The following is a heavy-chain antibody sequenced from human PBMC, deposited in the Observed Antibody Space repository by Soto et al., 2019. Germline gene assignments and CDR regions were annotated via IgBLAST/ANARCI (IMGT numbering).Heavy chain of an antibody. D-gene: IGHD3-10*01. V-gene: IGHV4-59*01. Sequence: SKTLSLTCTVSNGSIGSYHWGWIRQSPGKGLEWIGSVSHSGITKYDPSLKGRVTISEDTSKNQISLSVDSVTAADTALYYCARGSARRGAAFDIWGRGTMVTVSS. CDR3: ARGSARRGAAFDI. CDR2: VSHSGIT. J-gene: IGHJ3*02. CDR1: NGSIGSYH.